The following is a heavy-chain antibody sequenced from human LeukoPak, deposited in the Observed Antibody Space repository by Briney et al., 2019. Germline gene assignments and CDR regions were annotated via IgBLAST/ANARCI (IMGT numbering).Heavy chain of an antibody. D-gene: IGHD2-8*01. Sequence: SETLSLTCTVSGGSVSRYYWSWIRQSPGKGLEWIGYIHDSGSTNSNPSLKSRVTISMDTSKNQVSLKLTSVTAADTALYNCARGERNGPDYWGQGTVVSVSS. CDR1: GGSVSRYY. V-gene: IGHV4-59*02. CDR2: IHDSGST. J-gene: IGHJ4*02. CDR3: ARGERNGPDY.